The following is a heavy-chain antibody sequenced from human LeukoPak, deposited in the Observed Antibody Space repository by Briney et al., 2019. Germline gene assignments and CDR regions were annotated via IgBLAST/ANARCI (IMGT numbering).Heavy chain of an antibody. Sequence: GRSLRLSCAASGFTFSRFAITWVRQAPGKGLKWVSVISGSGGSIYYADSGKGRFTISRDYCKNTVYLQMNSLRAEDTAVYYCAKDDEEGYSYGHSFHYWGQGTLVTVSS. CDR1: GFTFSRFA. CDR3: AKDDEEGYSYGHSFHY. V-gene: IGHV3-23*01. CDR2: ISGSGGSI. J-gene: IGHJ4*02. D-gene: IGHD5-18*01.